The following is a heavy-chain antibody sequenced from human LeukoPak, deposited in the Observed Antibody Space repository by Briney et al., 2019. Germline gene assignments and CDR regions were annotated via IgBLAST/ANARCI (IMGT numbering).Heavy chain of an antibody. J-gene: IGHJ4*02. D-gene: IGHD6-19*01. Sequence: ASVKVSCKASGYTFTDYYMHWVRQAPGQGLEWMGIINPSGGSASYAQKFKGSVTMTRDTSTSTVYMEMSSLRSEDTAVYYCARDRSSGWSPFDYWGQGTLVTVSS. CDR3: ARDRSSGWSPFDY. CDR1: GYTFTDYY. CDR2: INPSGGSA. V-gene: IGHV1-46*01.